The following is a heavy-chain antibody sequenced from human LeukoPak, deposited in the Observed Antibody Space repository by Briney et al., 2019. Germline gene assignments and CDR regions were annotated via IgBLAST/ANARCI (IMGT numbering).Heavy chain of an antibody. J-gene: IGHJ5*02. V-gene: IGHV4-59*01. Sequence: SETLSLTRTVSGGSISSYYWSWLRQPPGKGLEWIGYIYYSGSTNYNPSLTSRVTISVDTSKNQFFLKLSSVTAADTAVYYCARAAYGSGSYYMGAINWFDPWGQGTLVTVSS. CDR1: GGSISSYY. CDR2: IYYSGST. CDR3: ARAAYGSGSYYMGAINWFDP. D-gene: IGHD3-10*01.